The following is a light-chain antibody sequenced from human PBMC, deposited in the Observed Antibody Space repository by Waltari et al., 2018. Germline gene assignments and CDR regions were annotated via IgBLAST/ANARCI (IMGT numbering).Light chain of an antibody. Sequence: QSALTQPASVSGSPGQSITIPCTGTSRDVGGYNSVPWYQQHPGKAPKLMIYEVSNRPSGVSNRFSGSKSGNTASLTISGLQAEDEADYYCSSYTSSSTLLFGGGTKLTVL. V-gene: IGLV2-14*01. CDR3: SSYTSSSTLL. CDR1: SRDVGGYNS. CDR2: EVS. J-gene: IGLJ2*01.